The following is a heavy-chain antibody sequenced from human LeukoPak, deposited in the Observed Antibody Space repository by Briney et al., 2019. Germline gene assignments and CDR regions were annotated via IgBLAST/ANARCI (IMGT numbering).Heavy chain of an antibody. V-gene: IGHV3-21*01. CDR2: ISSSSSYI. D-gene: IGHD2-15*01. Sequence: GGSLRLSCAASGFTFSSYSMNWVRQAPGKGLEWVSSISSSSSYIYYADSVKGRFTISRDNAKNSLYLQMNSLRAEDTAVYYCARIWSDIVVVVAAHDAFDIWGQGTMVTVSS. J-gene: IGHJ3*02. CDR1: GFTFSSYS. CDR3: ARIWSDIVVVVAAHDAFDI.